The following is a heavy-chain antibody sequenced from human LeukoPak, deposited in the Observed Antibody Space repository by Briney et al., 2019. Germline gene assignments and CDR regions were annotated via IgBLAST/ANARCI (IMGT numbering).Heavy chain of an antibody. J-gene: IGHJ3*02. Sequence: PSETLSLTCAVYGGSFSGYYWSWIRQPPGKGLEWIGEINHSGSTNYNPSLKSRVTISVDTSKNQFSLKLSSVTAADTAVYYCARSYSSSDRDAFDIWGQGTMVTVSS. CDR1: GGSFSGYY. D-gene: IGHD6-6*01. CDR2: INHSGST. V-gene: IGHV4-34*01. CDR3: ARSYSSSDRDAFDI.